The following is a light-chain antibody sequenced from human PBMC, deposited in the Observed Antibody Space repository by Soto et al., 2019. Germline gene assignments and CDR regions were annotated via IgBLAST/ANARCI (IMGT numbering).Light chain of an antibody. CDR2: KVS. Sequence: DVVMTQSPLSLPVTLGQPASISCRSSQGLLYSDGNTYLNWFQQRPGQSPRRLIYKVSNRDSGVPDRFSGSGSGTDFTLKISRVEAEDVGVYYCMQGTHWPWTFGQGTKVDIK. CDR3: MQGTHWPWT. CDR1: QGLLYSDGNTY. V-gene: IGKV2-30*01. J-gene: IGKJ1*01.